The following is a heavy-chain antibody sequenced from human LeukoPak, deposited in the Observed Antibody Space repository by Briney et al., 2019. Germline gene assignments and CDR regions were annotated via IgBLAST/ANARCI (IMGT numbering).Heavy chain of an antibody. V-gene: IGHV3-23*01. CDR3: AKVRIRGIVVVPAAIDY. D-gene: IGHD2-2*01. J-gene: IGHJ4*02. Sequence: PGGSLRLSCAASGFNFNIYTMSWVRQAPGKGLEWVSIISDNSDSTYYADSVKGRFTISRDNSKNTLYLQMNSLRAEDTAVYYCAKVRIRGIVVVPAAIDYGGQGTLVTVSS. CDR2: ISDNSDST. CDR1: GFNFNIYT.